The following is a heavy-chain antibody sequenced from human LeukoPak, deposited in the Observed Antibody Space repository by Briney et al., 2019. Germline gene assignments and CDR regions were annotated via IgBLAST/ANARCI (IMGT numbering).Heavy chain of an antibody. V-gene: IGHV4-59*08. Sequence: SGTLSLTCAVSGGSLSSYYWSWIRQPPGKGLEWSGYIYYSGRTNYNPSPRSRVTTSADKYKHQITMKLSTVTAPDTAVYYCARWGGTSLSYVFDIWGQGTMVTVSS. CDR1: GGSLSSYY. CDR3: ARWGGTSLSYVFDI. J-gene: IGHJ3*02. CDR2: IYYSGRT. D-gene: IGHD1-1*01.